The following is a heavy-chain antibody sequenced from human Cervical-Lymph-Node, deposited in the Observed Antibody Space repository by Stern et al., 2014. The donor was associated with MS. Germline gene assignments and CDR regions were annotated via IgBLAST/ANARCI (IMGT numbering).Heavy chain of an antibody. CDR2: IIPILGLA. V-gene: IGHV1-69*09. Sequence: VQLVESGAEVRNPGSSMNVSCKTSGGSFSSSYAITWMRQAPGQGLEWMGRIIPILGLANYAQKFQGRVIITADKSTSTTYMELSSLRSEDTAVYYCARGVVSNRAAATLHNLFDPWGQGTLVTVSS. J-gene: IGHJ5*02. CDR3: ARGVVSNRAAATLHNLFDP. D-gene: IGHD2-15*01. CDR1: GGSFSSSYA.